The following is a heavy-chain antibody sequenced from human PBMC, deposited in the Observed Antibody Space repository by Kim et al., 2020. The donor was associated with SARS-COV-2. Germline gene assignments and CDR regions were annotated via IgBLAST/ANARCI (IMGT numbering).Heavy chain of an antibody. J-gene: IGHJ6*02. V-gene: IGHV3-7*03. CDR3: ARGARYQYYGMDI. Sequence: YYADSVKGRFNVARGPAENSLSLQLNSLRAEDTAVYYCARGARYQYYGMDIWGQGTTVTVSS.